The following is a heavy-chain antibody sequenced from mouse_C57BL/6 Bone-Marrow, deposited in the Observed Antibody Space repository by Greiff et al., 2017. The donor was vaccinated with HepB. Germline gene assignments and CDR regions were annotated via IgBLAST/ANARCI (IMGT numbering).Heavy chain of an antibody. D-gene: IGHD2-3*01. CDR3: TRSDDGFPYYFDY. CDR2: IYPGNSDT. J-gene: IGHJ2*01. CDR1: GYTFTSYW. Sequence: VQLKQSGTVLARPGASVKMSCKTSGYTFTSYWMHWVKQRPGQGLEWIGAIYPGNSDTSYNQKFKGKAKLTAVTSASTAYMELSSLTNEDSAVYYCTRSDDGFPYYFDYWGQGTTLTVSS. V-gene: IGHV1-5*01.